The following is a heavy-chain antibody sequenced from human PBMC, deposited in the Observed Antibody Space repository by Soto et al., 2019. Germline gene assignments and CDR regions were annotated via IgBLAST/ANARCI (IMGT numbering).Heavy chain of an antibody. CDR2: ISVYNGNT. CDR3: ARDRRLGAGVWFDP. Sequence: DSVKVSCKASGYPFRNYGINWLRQAPGQGLEWMGWISVYNGNTQYAQNLQGRVTVTTDTSTNTAYMELTSLRSDDTAVYYCARDRRLGAGVWFDPWGQGTPVTVPS. J-gene: IGHJ5*02. CDR1: GYPFRNYG. D-gene: IGHD6-13*01. V-gene: IGHV1-18*01.